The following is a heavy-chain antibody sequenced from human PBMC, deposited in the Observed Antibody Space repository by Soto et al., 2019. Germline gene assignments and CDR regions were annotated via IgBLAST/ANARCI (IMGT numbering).Heavy chain of an antibody. CDR1: RGSVSSGNYY. CDR2: FYYNWGP. D-gene: IGHD3-22*01. CDR3: ATNYFDGSTYPC. Sequence: QVQLQESGPGLVKPSETLSLTCSVSRGSVSSGNYYWSWIRQPPGKGLEWIGFFYYNWGPKYNPYLKSRVTMTLDPSNNQFSLKLCYVTAADTAIYYGATNYFDGSTYPCWGPGTLVTVSS. J-gene: IGHJ1*01. V-gene: IGHV4-61*01.